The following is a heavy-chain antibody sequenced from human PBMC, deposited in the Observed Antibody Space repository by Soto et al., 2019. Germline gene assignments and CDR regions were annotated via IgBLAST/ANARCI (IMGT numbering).Heavy chain of an antibody. V-gene: IGHV1-2*02. D-gene: IGHD2-15*01. CDR3: ARGFHHCSDGDCYVES. CDR1: GDNFNGYY. CDR2: IVPNSGGT. J-gene: IGHJ4*02. Sequence: WASVKVSCKACGDNFNGYYLHWLGQAPGQGLEWMGWIVPNSGGTYSAQKFQGRLTLTRDSSISTTYLELSSLTSDDTAVYYCARGFHHCSDGDCYVESWGQGTLVTVSS.